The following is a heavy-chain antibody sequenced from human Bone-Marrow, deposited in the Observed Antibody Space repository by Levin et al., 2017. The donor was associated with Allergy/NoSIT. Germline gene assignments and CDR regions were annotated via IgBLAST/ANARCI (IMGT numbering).Heavy chain of an antibody. V-gene: IGHV3-21*01. Sequence: GESLKISCAASGFTFSSYSMNWVRQAPGKGLEWVSSISSSSSYIYYADSVKGRFTISRDNAKNSLYLQMNSLRAEDTAVYYCARFGSGWNYIDYWGQGTLVTVSS. J-gene: IGHJ4*02. CDR3: ARFGSGWNYIDY. CDR2: ISSSSSYI. CDR1: GFTFSSYS. D-gene: IGHD6-19*01.